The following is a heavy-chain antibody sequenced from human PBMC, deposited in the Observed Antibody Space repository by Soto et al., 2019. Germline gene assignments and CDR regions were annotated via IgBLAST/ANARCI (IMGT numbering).Heavy chain of an antibody. Sequence: GGSLRLSCAASGFTFSSYWMSWVRQAPGKGLEWVANIKQDGSEKYYVDSVKGRFTISRDNAKNSLYLQMNSLRAEDTAVYYCARASSRWSGYPIPYYYYYMDVWGKGTTVTGSS. J-gene: IGHJ6*03. CDR3: ARASSRWSGYPIPYYYYYMDV. D-gene: IGHD3-3*01. CDR2: IKQDGSEK. V-gene: IGHV3-7*01. CDR1: GFTFSSYW.